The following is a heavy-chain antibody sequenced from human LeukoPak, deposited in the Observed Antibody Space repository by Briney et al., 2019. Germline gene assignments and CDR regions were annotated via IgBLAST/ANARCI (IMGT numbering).Heavy chain of an antibody. CDR1: GYTFTSYG. CDR3: ARDSRIVVATLFGY. J-gene: IGHJ4*02. CDR2: ISAYNGNT. D-gene: IGHD3-22*01. Sequence: ASVKVSCKASGYTFTSYGISWVRQAPGQGLEWMGWISAYNGNTNYAQKLQGRVTMTTDTSTSTAYMELRSLRSDDTAVYYCARDSRIVVATLFGYWGQGTLVTVSS. V-gene: IGHV1-18*01.